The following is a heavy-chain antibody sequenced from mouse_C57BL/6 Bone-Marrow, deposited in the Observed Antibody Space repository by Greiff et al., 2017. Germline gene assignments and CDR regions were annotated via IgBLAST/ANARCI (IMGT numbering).Heavy chain of an antibody. J-gene: IGHJ4*01. CDR3: ARGDGYPLAMDY. CDR2: LSDGGSYT. V-gene: IGHV5-4*01. Sequence: EVQLMESGGGLVKPGGSLKLSCAASGFTFSSYAMSWVRQTPEKRLEWVATLSDGGSYTYYPDNVKGRFTISRDNAKNNLYLQMSHQKSEDTAMYYCARGDGYPLAMDYWGQGTSVTVSS. CDR1: GFTFSSYA. D-gene: IGHD2-3*01.